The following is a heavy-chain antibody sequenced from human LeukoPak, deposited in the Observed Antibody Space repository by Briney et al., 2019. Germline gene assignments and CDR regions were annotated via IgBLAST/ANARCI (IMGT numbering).Heavy chain of an antibody. Sequence: SETLSLTCTVSGGSISSSTYNWGWIRQPPGKGLEWIGSIYYSGSTHYNPSLKSRVTISVDTSKNQFSLKLSSVTAADTAVYYCARGGYYGSGNDFRFDPWGQGTLVTVSS. D-gene: IGHD3-10*01. CDR1: GGSISSSTYN. CDR2: IYYSGST. CDR3: ARGGYYGSGNDFRFDP. J-gene: IGHJ5*02. V-gene: IGHV4-39*07.